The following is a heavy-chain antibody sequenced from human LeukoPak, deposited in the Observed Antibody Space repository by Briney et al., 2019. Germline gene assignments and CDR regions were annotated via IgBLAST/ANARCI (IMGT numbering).Heavy chain of an antibody. D-gene: IGHD6-19*01. Sequence: GGSLRLSCAASGFTFSSYSMNWVRQAPGKGLEWVSSISSSSSYIYYADSVKGRFTISRDNAKNSLYLQMNSLRAEDTAVYYCARDEAPLAAWDYWGQGTLVTVSS. CDR3: ARDEAPLAAWDY. CDR2: ISSSSSYI. J-gene: IGHJ4*02. V-gene: IGHV3-21*01. CDR1: GFTFSSYS.